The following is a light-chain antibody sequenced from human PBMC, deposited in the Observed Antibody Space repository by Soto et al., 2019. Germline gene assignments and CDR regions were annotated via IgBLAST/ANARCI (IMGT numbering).Light chain of an antibody. CDR3: QQYDSYSWT. J-gene: IGKJ1*01. Sequence: DIQMTLSPSTLSASVGDRVTITCRASQSISSWLAWYQQQPGKAPKLLIFDAYTLETGVPSRFSGSGSGTDFTLTISSLQPYDFAPYYCQQYDSYSWTFGQGTKVDIK. CDR1: QSISSW. V-gene: IGKV1-5*01. CDR2: DAY.